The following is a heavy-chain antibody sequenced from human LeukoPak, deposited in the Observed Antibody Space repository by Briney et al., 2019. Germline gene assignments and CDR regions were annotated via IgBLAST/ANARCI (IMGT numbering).Heavy chain of an antibody. CDR2: INPNSGGT. Sequence: GASVKVSCKASGDILSYYPINWVRQAPGQGLEWMGWINPNSGGTNYAQKFQGRVTMTRDTSISTAYMELSRLRSDDTAVYYCATAYCGGDCHPAYYYYYYYMDVWGKGTTVTVSS. J-gene: IGHJ6*03. CDR1: GDILSYYP. V-gene: IGHV1-2*02. D-gene: IGHD2-21*02. CDR3: ATAYCGGDCHPAYYYYYYYMDV.